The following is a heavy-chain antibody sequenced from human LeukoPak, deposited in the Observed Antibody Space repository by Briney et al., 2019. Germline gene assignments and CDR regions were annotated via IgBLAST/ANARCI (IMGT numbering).Heavy chain of an antibody. D-gene: IGHD2-21*01. CDR1: GYIFINYG. CDR3: ATHGTYCGGDCYSYF. CDR2: ISPYNGNT. V-gene: IGHV1-18*01. Sequence: ASVKVSCKASGYIFINYGINWVRQAPGQGLEWMGWISPYNGNTNYAQKLQGRVTMTTDTSTSTAYMDLRSLTSDDTAVYYCATHGTYCGGDCYSYFWGHGTLITVSS. J-gene: IGHJ4*01.